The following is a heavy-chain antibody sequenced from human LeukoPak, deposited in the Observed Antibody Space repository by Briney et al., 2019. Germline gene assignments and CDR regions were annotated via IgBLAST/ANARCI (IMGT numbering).Heavy chain of an antibody. CDR1: GYTFTVYY. CDR2: INPNSGGT. CDR3: ARAKYYYDSTYDY. V-gene: IGHV1-2*02. D-gene: IGHD3-22*01. Sequence: ASVKVSCKASGYTFTVYYMHWVRQAPGQGLEWMGWINPNSGGTNYAQKFQGRVTMTRDTSTSTVYMQLSSLRSEDTAIYYCARAKYYYDSTYDYWGQGTLVTVSS. J-gene: IGHJ4*02.